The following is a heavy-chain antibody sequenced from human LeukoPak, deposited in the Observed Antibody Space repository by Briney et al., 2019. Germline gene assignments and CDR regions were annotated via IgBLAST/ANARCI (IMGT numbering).Heavy chain of an antibody. V-gene: IGHV3-66*02. CDR3: EAGEDV. J-gene: IGHJ6*04. D-gene: IGHD6-25*01. Sequence: GGSLKLSCAASGFNVSNNYVSWVRQAPGKGPEWISIIYYDGSTFYADSVKGRFTISRDISRNTVYLQKNSLRSEDTAVYYCEAGEDVWGEGTTVAVSS. CDR2: IYYDGST. CDR1: GFNVSNNY.